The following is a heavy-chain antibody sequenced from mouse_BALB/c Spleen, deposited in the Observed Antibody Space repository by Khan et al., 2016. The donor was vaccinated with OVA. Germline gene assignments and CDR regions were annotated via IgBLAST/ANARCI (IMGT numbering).Heavy chain of an antibody. V-gene: IGHV3-2*02. D-gene: IGHD1-1*01. CDR3: ARVYGGDFDY. CDR1: GYSITSDYA. J-gene: IGHJ2*01. CDR2: ISYSGNT. Sequence: VQLVESGPGLVKPSQSLSLTCTVTGYSITSDYAWNWIRQFPGNKLEWMGYISYSGNTNYNPSLKSRISITRDTSENQFFLQLNSVTTEDTATYYCARVYGGDFDYWGQGTTLTVSS.